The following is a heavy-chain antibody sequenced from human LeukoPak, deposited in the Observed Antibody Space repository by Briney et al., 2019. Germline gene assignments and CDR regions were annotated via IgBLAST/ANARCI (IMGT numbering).Heavy chain of an antibody. J-gene: IGHJ6*04. V-gene: IGHV3-21*01. D-gene: IGHD3-10*02. CDR1: GFTFSSYT. Sequence: GGSLRLSCAASGFTFSSYTMNWVRQAPGKGLEWVSIISSGSSYIHYADSVKGRFTISRDNAKNSLYLQMNSLRAEDTAVYYCAELGITMIGGVWGKGTTVTISS. CDR3: AELGITMIGGV. CDR2: ISSGSSYI.